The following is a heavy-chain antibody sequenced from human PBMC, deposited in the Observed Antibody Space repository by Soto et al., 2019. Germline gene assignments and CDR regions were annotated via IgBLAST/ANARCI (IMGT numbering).Heavy chain of an antibody. V-gene: IGHV3-7*03. J-gene: IGHJ4*02. CDR2: IKQDESEK. CDR3: ARGDYFDRRFDY. CDR1: GFTFSSYC. Sequence: HPXECLSLSCATCGFTFSSYCMSWVRQPPGKGLEWVATIKQDESEKYYVDSVKGRFTVSRDNAKNSLYLQMNTLRAEDTAVYYCARGDYFDRRFDYWGQGALVTVSS. D-gene: IGHD3-22*01.